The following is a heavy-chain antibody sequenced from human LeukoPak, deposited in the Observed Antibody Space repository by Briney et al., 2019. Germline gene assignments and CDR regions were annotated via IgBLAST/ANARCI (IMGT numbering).Heavy chain of an antibody. D-gene: IGHD3-22*01. V-gene: IGHV3-48*01. J-gene: IGHJ4*02. CDR1: GFTFSSYS. Sequence: GGSLRLSCAASGFTFSSYSMNWVRQAPGKGLEWVSYISSSSSTIYYADSVKGRFTISRDNAENSLYLQMNSLRAEDTAVYYCARASYYYDSSGYYFFDYWGQGTLVTVSS. CDR2: ISSSSSTI. CDR3: ARASYYYDSSGYYFFDY.